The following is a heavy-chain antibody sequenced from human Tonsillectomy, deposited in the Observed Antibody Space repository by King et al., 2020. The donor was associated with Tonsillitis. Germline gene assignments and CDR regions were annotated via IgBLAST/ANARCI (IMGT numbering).Heavy chain of an antibody. CDR1: GGSISSGDHF. D-gene: IGHD1-26*01. Sequence: QLQESGPGVVKPSETLSLTCTVSGGSISSGDHFWAWIRQPPGKGLEWIGYMSSSGTIFQNPSLKSRITISGGTSENRFSLKLSSVPAADTAVYFCGRYVSGGFDYWGQGALVTVSS. V-gene: IGHV4-39*01. CDR2: MSSSGTI. J-gene: IGHJ4*02. CDR3: GRYVSGGFDY.